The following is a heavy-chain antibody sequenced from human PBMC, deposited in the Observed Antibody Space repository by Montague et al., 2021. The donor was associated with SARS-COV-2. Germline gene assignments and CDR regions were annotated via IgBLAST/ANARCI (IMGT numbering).Heavy chain of an antibody. Sequence: SLRLSCAASGFTFSDYFMTWIRQAPGKGPEWLSYINGNGTTIKYADSVKGRFTISRDNARKSLYLQMNSLRVEDTALYYCARRGTTYCTSNNCHPNWFDPGGQGILVTVSS. CDR1: GFTFSDYF. D-gene: IGHD2-2*01. CDR3: ARRGTTYCTSNNCHPNWFDP. J-gene: IGHJ5*02. CDR2: INGNGTTI. V-gene: IGHV3-11*01.